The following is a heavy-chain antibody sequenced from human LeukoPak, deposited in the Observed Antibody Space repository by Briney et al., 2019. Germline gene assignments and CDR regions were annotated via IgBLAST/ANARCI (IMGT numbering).Heavy chain of an antibody. V-gene: IGHV3-7*05. Sequence: GGSLRLSCAASGFTFSSYWMSWVRQAPGKGLEWVANIKQDGSEKYYVDSVKGRFTISRDKSKNTLYLQMNSLRVEDTAVYYCTSAPGPGYWGQGTLVTVSS. J-gene: IGHJ4*02. CDR1: GFTFSSYW. CDR2: IKQDGSEK. CDR3: TSAPGPGY.